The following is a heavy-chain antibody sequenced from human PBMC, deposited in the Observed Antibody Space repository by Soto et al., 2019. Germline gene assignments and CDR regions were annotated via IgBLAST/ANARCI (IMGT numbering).Heavy chain of an antibody. CDR3: AKDLVTRGTYYYYGMDV. V-gene: IGHV3-30*18. Sequence: PGGSLRLSCAASGFTFSSYGMHWVRQAPGKGLEWVAVISYDGSNKYYADSVKGRFTISRDNSKNTLYLQMNSLRAEDTAVYYCAKDLVTRGTYYYYGMDVWGQRTTVTVSS. CDR1: GFTFSSYG. CDR2: ISYDGSNK. J-gene: IGHJ6*02. D-gene: IGHD2-21*02.